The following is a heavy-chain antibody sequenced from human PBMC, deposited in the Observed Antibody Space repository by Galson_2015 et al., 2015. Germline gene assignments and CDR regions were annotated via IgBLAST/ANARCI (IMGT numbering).Heavy chain of an antibody. J-gene: IGHJ4*02. CDR1: GFTFSMYW. D-gene: IGHD2-8*02. Sequence: SLRLSCAASGFTFSMYWMHWVRHAPGEGLVWVSRIDNYGSTTDYADSVKGRFTISRDNARNTLYLQMNSLRAGDTAVYYCARDLVGSKGYWGQGTPVTVSS. CDR2: IDNYGSTT. V-gene: IGHV3-74*01. CDR3: ARDLVGSKGY.